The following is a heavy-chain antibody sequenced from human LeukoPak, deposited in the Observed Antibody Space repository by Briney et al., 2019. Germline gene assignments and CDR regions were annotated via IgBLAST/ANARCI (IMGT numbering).Heavy chain of an antibody. J-gene: IGHJ3*02. CDR1: GFTFSNYW. CDR2: IEQDGSQK. CDR3: ARESNRRAFDI. Sequence: GGSLRLSCAASGFTFSNYWMSWVRQAPGKGLEWVANIEQDGSQKYYVDSVKGRFTISRDNATHSLYLQMNSLRAEDTAVYYCARESNRRAFDIWGQGTMVTVSS. D-gene: IGHD1-14*01. V-gene: IGHV3-7*01.